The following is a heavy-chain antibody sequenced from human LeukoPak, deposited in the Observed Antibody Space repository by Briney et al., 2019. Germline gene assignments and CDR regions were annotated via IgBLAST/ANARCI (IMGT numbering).Heavy chain of an antibody. Sequence: SETLSLTCAVFGGSLSGYYWSWIRQPPGKGLEWIGGMYESGSTYYNPSLKSRVTISVDTSKNQFSLNLSSVTAADTAVYYCARHTYYYLDVWGKGTMVTISS. CDR2: MYESGST. J-gene: IGHJ6*03. V-gene: IGHV4-34*01. CDR3: ARHTYYYLDV. CDR1: GGSLSGYY.